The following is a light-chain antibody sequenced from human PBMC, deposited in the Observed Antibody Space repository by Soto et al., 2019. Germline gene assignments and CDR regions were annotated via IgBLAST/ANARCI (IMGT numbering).Light chain of an antibody. CDR1: SSNIGSNY. J-gene: IGLJ3*02. CDR2: RNN. V-gene: IGLV1-47*01. CDR3: SSYAASNNFYFV. Sequence: QSVLTQPPSASGTPGQRVTISCSGSSSNIGSNYVYWYQQLPGTAPKLLIYRNNQRPSGVPDRFSGSKSGTSASLAISGLRSEDEADYYCSSYAASNNFYFVFGGGTKLTVL.